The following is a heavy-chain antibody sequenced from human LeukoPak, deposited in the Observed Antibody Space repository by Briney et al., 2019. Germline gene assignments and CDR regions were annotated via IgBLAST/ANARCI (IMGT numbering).Heavy chain of an antibody. Sequence: SETLSLTCTVSGGSISSSSYYWGWIRQPPGKGLEWIGSIYYSGSTYYNPSLKSRVTISVDTSKNQFSLKLSSVTAADTAVYYCARTVEYYYYMDVWGKGTTVTASS. CDR1: GGSISSSSYY. CDR2: IYYSGST. CDR3: ARTVEYYYYMDV. V-gene: IGHV4-39*01. D-gene: IGHD4-11*01. J-gene: IGHJ6*03.